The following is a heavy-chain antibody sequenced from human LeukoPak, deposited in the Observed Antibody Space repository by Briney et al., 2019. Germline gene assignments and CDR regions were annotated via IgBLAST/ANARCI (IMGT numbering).Heavy chain of an antibody. D-gene: IGHD1-26*01. V-gene: IGHV3-66*01. J-gene: IGHJ3*02. Sequence: PGGSLRLSCAASGFTVSSNYMSWVRQAPGKGLEWVSVIYSGGSTYYADSVKGRFTISRDNSKNTLYLQMNSLRAEDTAVYYCARDVHSGSYYDAGAFDIWGQGTMVTVPS. CDR2: IYSGGST. CDR3: ARDVHSGSYYDAGAFDI. CDR1: GFTVSSNY.